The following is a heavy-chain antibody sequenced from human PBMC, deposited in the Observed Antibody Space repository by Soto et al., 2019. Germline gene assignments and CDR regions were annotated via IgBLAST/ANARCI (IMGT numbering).Heavy chain of an antibody. D-gene: IGHD3-10*01. CDR2: LVPVFGTA. CDR3: ARSPGVFDY. V-gene: IGHV1-69*06. CDR1: GGTFSSLA. J-gene: IGHJ4*02. Sequence: QVQLVQSGAEVKKPGSSVKVSCKASGGTFSSLAISWVRQAPGQGLEWMGGLVPVFGTANYAQKFQDRVTITADKSTSTSSMALGSLRSEDTAVYYCARSPGVFDYWGLGALGTVSS.